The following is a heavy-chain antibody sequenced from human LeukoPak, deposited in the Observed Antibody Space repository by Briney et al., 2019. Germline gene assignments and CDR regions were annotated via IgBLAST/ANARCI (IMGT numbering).Heavy chain of an antibody. CDR2: ISAYNGHT. CDR3: ASGAYYPFDF. D-gene: IGHD1-26*01. J-gene: IGHJ4*02. Sequence: ASVNVSCTGSGYPFSSFGITWGRQAPGQGLEWVGWISAYNGHTQYGQNVQGRVTMTTETSTTTAYLELRNLTSDDTAVYFCASGAYYPFDFWGQGTLVTVSS. V-gene: IGHV1-18*01. CDR1: GYPFSSFG.